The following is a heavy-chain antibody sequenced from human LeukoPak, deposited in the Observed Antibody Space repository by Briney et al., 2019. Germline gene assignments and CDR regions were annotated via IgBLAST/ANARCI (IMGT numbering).Heavy chain of an antibody. CDR2: INANTGNP. V-gene: IGHV7-4-1*02. D-gene: IGHD3-10*01. Sequence: GASVKVSCKASGYTFTSYAMNWVRQAPGQGLEWMGWINANTGNPTYAQGFTGRFVFSLDTSVSTAYLQISSLKAEDTAVYYCARDRISYGSGSLPADYWGQGTLVTVSS. J-gene: IGHJ4*02. CDR3: ARDRISYGSGSLPADY. CDR1: GYTFTSYA.